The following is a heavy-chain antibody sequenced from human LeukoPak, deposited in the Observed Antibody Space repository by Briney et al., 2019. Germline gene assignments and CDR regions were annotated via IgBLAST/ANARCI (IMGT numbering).Heavy chain of an antibody. D-gene: IGHD1-1*01. CDR3: ADWNYVDY. CDR1: GFAFSSYA. V-gene: IGHV3-23*01. Sequence: GGSLRLSCAASGFAFSSYAMSWVRQAPGKGLEWVSTITTSGGTTYYADSVKGRFTISGDNSRNTLYLQMHSLRAEDAALYYCADWNYVDYWGQGTLVTVSS. CDR2: ITTSGGTT. J-gene: IGHJ4*02.